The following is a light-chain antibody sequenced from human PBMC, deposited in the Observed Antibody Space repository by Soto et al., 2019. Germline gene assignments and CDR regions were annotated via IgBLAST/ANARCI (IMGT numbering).Light chain of an antibody. Sequence: AIRMTQSPSSFSASTGDRVTLACRASQGISSYLAWYQQKPGKAPKVLIYAASTLQSGVPSRFSGSGSGTDFTLTISSLQPEDFATYYCQQSYSTPITFGQGTRLEIK. CDR3: QQSYSTPIT. CDR2: AAS. V-gene: IGKV1-8*01. J-gene: IGKJ5*01. CDR1: QGISSY.